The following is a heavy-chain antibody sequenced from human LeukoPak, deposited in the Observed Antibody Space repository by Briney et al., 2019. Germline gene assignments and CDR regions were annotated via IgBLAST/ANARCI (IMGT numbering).Heavy chain of an antibody. CDR2: IYHSGST. D-gene: IGHD2-2*01. Sequence: SETLSLTCTVSGTSISSYYWSWIRQPPGKGLEWIGEIYHSGSTNYNPSLKSRVTISVDKSKNQFSLKLSSVTAADTAVYYCARDSKNYYYCMDVWGQGTTVTVSS. CDR1: GTSISSYY. CDR3: ARDSKNYYYCMDV. J-gene: IGHJ6*02. V-gene: IGHV4-59*12.